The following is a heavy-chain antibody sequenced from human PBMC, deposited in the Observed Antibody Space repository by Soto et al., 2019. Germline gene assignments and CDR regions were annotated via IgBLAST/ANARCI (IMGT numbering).Heavy chain of an antibody. D-gene: IGHD3-3*01. CDR3: ARDLAIFGSDNWFDP. Sequence: QVQLVQSGAEVKKPGASVKVSCKASGYTFTSYGISWVRQAPGQGPEWMGWISAYNGNTNYAQKLQGRVTMTTDTSTSTAYMELRSLRSDDTAVYYCARDLAIFGSDNWFDPWGQGTLVTVSS. J-gene: IGHJ5*02. CDR1: GYTFTSYG. CDR2: ISAYNGNT. V-gene: IGHV1-18*01.